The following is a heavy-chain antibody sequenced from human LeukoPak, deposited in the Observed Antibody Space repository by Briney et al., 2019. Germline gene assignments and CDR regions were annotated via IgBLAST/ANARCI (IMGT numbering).Heavy chain of an antibody. J-gene: IGHJ3*02. CDR2: VSGNGDRT. D-gene: IGHD4-17*01. V-gene: IGHV3-23*01. Sequence: PGGSLRLSCAASGVIFSSYAMTWLRQGQGKGLEWVSSVSGNGDRTQYADSGKGRFTISRDNSKNNLYLQMNSLRADDTAVYYCAKDPNGDYVGAFDMWGQGTLVTVSP. CDR1: GVIFSSYA. CDR3: AKDPNGDYVGAFDM.